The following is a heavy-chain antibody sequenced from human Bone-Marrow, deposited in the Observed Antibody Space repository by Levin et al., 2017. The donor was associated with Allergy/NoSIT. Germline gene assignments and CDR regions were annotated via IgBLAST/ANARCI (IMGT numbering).Heavy chain of an antibody. V-gene: IGHV1-2*06. Sequence: ASVKVSCKASGYTFTGYYMHWVRQAPGQGLEWMGRINPNSGGTNYAQKFQGRVTMTRDTSISTAYMELSRLRSDDTAVYYCARDHCSSTSTFDYWGQGTLVTVSS. J-gene: IGHJ4*02. CDR1: GYTFTGYY. CDR2: INPNSGGT. D-gene: IGHD2-2*01. CDR3: ARDHCSSTSTFDY.